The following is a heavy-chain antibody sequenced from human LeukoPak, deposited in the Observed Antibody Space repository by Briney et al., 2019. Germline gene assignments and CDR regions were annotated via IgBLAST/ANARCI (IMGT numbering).Heavy chain of an antibody. CDR1: GFTFSSYA. Sequence: PGGSLRLSCAASGFTFSSYAMSWVRQAPGKGLEWVSAISGSGGSTYYADSVKGRFTISRDNSKNTLYLQMNSLRAEDTAVYYCAKVRDLDIVATIAVHFDYWGQGTLVTVSS. V-gene: IGHV3-23*01. D-gene: IGHD5-12*01. J-gene: IGHJ4*02. CDR3: AKVRDLDIVATIAVHFDY. CDR2: ISGSGGST.